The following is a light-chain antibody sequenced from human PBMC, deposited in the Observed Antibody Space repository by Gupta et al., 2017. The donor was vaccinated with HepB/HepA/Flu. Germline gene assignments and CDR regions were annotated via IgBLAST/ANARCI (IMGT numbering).Light chain of an antibody. J-gene: IGKJ3*01. CDR2: DAH. CDR1: QDISNY. Sequence: DIQMTQSPSSLSASVGDRVTITCQASQDISNYLNWYQQKPGKAPKLLTYDAHNLETGVQSRFTGRGSGTDFTFTSRRRQTKDLDTSVSQQYDNLPLGHGTKVDIK. CDR3: QQYDNLP. V-gene: IGKV1-33*01.